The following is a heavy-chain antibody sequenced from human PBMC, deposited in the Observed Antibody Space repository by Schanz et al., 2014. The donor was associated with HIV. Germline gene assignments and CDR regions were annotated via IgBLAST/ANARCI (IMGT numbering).Heavy chain of an antibody. V-gene: IGHV3-48*02. Sequence: VQLLESGGNLVHPGGSLRLSCAASGFAFSSYAMHWVRQAPGKGLEWFSYISKSGSIKNYADSIKGRFTISRDNAKNSLYLQMSGLTDEDTAMYYCARDCLGACPADYWGQGTLISVSS. D-gene: IGHD2-21*02. J-gene: IGHJ4*02. CDR1: GFAFSSYA. CDR2: ISKSGSIK. CDR3: ARDCLGACPADY.